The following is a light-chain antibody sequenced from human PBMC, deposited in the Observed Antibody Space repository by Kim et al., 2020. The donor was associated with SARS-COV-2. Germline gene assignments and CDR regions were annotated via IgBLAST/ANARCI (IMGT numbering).Light chain of an antibody. Sequence: EAVMTQSPATLSVSPGERATLSCRASQSVSGGLAWYQQKPGQAPRLLIYGESTRATGIPARFSGSGSGTEFTLTITSLQSEDVATYYCQQYNNWPSLTFGGGTKLEI. V-gene: IGKV3-15*01. J-gene: IGKJ4*01. CDR3: QQYNNWPSLT. CDR1: QSVSGG. CDR2: GES.